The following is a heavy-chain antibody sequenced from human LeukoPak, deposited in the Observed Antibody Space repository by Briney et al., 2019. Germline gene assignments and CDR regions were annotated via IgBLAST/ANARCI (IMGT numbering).Heavy chain of an antibody. V-gene: IGHV3-74*01. CDR2: VKTDGSRT. Sequence: GGSLRLSCAASGFTFSSHWMHWVSLAPGKGQVLVSRVKTDGSRTTYADSVKGRFPISRDNAKNTLYLQMNSLRAEDTAVYYCVREDYNDSGWYFDLWGRGSLVTVSS. D-gene: IGHD4-17*01. J-gene: IGHJ2*01. CDR3: VREDYNDSGWYFDL. CDR1: GFTFSSHW.